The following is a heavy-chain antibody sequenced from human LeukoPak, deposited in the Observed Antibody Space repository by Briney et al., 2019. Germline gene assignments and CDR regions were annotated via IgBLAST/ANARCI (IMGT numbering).Heavy chain of an antibody. J-gene: IGHJ4*02. Sequence: GGSLRLSCTASGVTFSSYGMHWGRQAPGKGLEWVAVISDDGRNKYYVDSVKGRFTISRDNFKNMMYLQMNSLRVEDTAVYFCAKEHSSSWYYFDSWGQGTLVTVSS. CDR3: AKEHSSSWYYFDS. CDR1: GVTFSSYG. D-gene: IGHD6-13*01. CDR2: ISDDGRNK. V-gene: IGHV3-30*18.